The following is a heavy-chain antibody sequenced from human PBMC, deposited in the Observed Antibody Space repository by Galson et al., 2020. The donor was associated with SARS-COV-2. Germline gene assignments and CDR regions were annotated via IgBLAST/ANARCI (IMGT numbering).Heavy chain of an antibody. J-gene: IGHJ3*01. Sequence: SETLSLTCTVSGGSINNDYWSWIRQPPGKGLEWIGYIYYSGSTTYNPSLKSRVTILIDTSKKHFSLKLSSVTAADTAIYYCARDGPRYSWNYDAFQVWGQGTIVTVSS. V-gene: IGHV4-59*01. CDR2: IYYSGST. CDR3: ARDGPRYSWNYDAFQV. D-gene: IGHD1-7*01. CDR1: GGSINNDY.